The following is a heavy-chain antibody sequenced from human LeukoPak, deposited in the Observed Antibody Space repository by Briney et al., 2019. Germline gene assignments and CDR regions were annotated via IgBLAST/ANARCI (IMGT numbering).Heavy chain of an antibody. Sequence: PSETLSLTCTVSGGSISSYYWSWIRQPPGKGLEWIGYIYYSGSTNYNPSLKSRVTISVDTSKNQFSLKLSSVTAADTAVYYCAGEVAAAGTSQTFDYWGQGTLVTVSS. D-gene: IGHD6-13*01. CDR3: AGEVAAAGTSQTFDY. J-gene: IGHJ4*02. CDR1: GGSISSYY. V-gene: IGHV4-59*01. CDR2: IYYSGST.